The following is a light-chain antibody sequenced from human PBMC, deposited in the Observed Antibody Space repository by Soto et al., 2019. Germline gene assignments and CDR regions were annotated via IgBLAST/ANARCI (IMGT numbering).Light chain of an antibody. V-gene: IGLV2-14*01. CDR2: DVT. CDR3: SSYTSSSTLDV. Sequence: QSALTQPASVSGSPGQSITISCTGTSSDVGGYNYVSWYQQHPGKAPELMIYDVTNRPSGVSNRFSGSKSDNTASLTISGLQAEDEADYYCSSYTSSSTLDVFGTGTKLTVL. J-gene: IGLJ1*01. CDR1: SSDVGGYNY.